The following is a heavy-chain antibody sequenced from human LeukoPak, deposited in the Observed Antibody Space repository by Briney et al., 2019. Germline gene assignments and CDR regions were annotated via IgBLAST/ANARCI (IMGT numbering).Heavy chain of an antibody. CDR1: GFTFSSYG. CDR2: ISYDGTNK. Sequence: PGRSLRLSCTASGFTFSSYGMHWVRQAPGKGLEWVAVISYDGTNKYYADSVKGRFTISRDNSKNTLYLQMNSLRAEDTAVYYCARALDEGARFDYWGQGTLVTVSS. CDR3: ARALDEGARFDY. J-gene: IGHJ4*02. V-gene: IGHV3-30*03.